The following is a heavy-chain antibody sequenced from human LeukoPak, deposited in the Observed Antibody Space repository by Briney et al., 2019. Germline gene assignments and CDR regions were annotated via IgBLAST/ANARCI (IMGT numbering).Heavy chain of an antibody. Sequence: GASVKVSCKASGYTFTSYDINWVRQATGQGLEWMGWMNPNSGNTGYAQKFQGRVTMTRNTSISTAYMELSSLRSEDTAVYCCARPTRYYYYYYGMDVWGQGTTVTVSS. CDR3: ARPTRYYYYYYGMDV. CDR1: GYTFTSYD. CDR2: MNPNSGNT. V-gene: IGHV1-8*01. J-gene: IGHJ6*02.